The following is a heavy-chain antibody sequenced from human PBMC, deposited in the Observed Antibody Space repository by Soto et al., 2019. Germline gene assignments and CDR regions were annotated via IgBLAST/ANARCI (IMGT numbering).Heavy chain of an antibody. CDR3: ARAAVTHERYHYGMDV. Sequence: TLSLTCAVYGGSFSGYYWSWIRQPPGKGLEWIGEINHSGSTNYNPSLKSRVTISVDTSKNQFSLRLTSVTAADTAVYYCARAAVTHERYHYGMDVWGQGTTVTVSS. CDR2: INHSGST. D-gene: IGHD4-17*01. V-gene: IGHV4-34*01. CDR1: GGSFSGYY. J-gene: IGHJ6*02.